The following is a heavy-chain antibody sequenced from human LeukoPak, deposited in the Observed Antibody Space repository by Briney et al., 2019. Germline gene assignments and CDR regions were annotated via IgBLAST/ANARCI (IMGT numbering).Heavy chain of an antibody. J-gene: IGHJ4*02. CDR2: IYYSGST. CDR1: GGSFSGYY. Sequence: PSETLSLTCAVYGGSFSGYYWSWIRQPPGKGLEWIGYIYYSGSTNYNPSLKSRVTISVDTSKNQFSLKLSSVTAADTAVYYCARHVWNSSGLYFDYWGQGTLVTVSS. D-gene: IGHD6-19*01. CDR3: ARHVWNSSGLYFDY. V-gene: IGHV4-59*08.